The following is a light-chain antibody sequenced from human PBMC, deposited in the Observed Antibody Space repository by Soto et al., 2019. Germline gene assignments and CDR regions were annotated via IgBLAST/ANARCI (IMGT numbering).Light chain of an antibody. V-gene: IGKV3-20*01. J-gene: IGKJ5*01. CDR3: QQYGTPRSVT. Sequence: EIVLTQSPGTLSLSPGERATLSCRASQSITSTYLAWYQQKPGQAPRLLIYGTTTRATGIPDRFSGSVSGTDFTLTISRLEPEDFAVYYCQQYGTPRSVTFGQGTRLEI. CDR1: QSITSTY. CDR2: GTT.